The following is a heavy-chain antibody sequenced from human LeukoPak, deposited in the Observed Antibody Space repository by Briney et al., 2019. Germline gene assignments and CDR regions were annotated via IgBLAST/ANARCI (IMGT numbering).Heavy chain of an antibody. D-gene: IGHD2-15*01. V-gene: IGHV3-30*02. CDR3: AKGYCSGSCYNGLDY. J-gene: IGHJ4*02. CDR1: GFTFSTYG. Sequence: GGSLRLSCTASGFTFSTYGMHWVRQAPGKGLEWVAFIRFDGTNKYYADSVKGRFAISRDSSKNTLYLQMNSLRAEDTAVYYCAKGYCSGSCYNGLDYWGQGTLVTVSS. CDR2: IRFDGTNK.